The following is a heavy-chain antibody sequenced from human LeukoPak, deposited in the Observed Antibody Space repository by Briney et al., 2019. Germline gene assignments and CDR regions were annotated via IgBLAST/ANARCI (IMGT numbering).Heavy chain of an antibody. J-gene: IGHJ4*02. CDR3: ARLVSYYYDR. CDR2: IYYSGGT. D-gene: IGHD3-22*01. Sequence: SETLSLTCTVSGGSISSYYWSWIRQPPGKGLEGIGYIYYSGGTNYNPSLKSRVTISVDTSKNQFSLKLSSVTAADTAVYYCARLVSYYYDRWGQGTLVTVSS. CDR1: GGSISSYY. V-gene: IGHV4-59*08.